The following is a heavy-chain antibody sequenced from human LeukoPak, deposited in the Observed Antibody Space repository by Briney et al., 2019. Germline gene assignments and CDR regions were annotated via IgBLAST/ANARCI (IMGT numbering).Heavy chain of an antibody. D-gene: IGHD5-12*01. CDR3: VAWYGGYVLDY. V-gene: IGHV4-4*08. Sequence: PSETLSLTCTVSGVSIGSYHRNWIRQPPGKGLEWIGIVFNNGGTKHNPSLKSLVAIFVDTSMNQFALKLSSVTAADTAVYYCVAWYGGYVLDYWGQGALVIVSS. CDR2: VFNNGGT. CDR1: GVSIGSYH. J-gene: IGHJ4*02.